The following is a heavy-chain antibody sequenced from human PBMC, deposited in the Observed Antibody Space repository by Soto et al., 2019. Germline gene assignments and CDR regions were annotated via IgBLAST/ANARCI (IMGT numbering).Heavy chain of an antibody. CDR1: GGTFSRYV. V-gene: IGHV1-69*13. J-gene: IGHJ4*02. Sequence: SVKVSCKASGGTFSRYVISWVRQAPGQGLEWMGGIIPIFGTPNYAQKFQGRVTITADESTSTAYMEMSSLRSEDTAMYYCARDATLHESSAYYSLYWGEGTMVTVFS. CDR2: IIPIFGTP. D-gene: IGHD3-22*01. CDR3: ARDATLHESSAYYSLY.